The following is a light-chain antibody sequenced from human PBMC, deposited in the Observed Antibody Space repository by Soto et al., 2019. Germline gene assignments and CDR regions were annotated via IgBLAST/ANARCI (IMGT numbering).Light chain of an antibody. J-gene: IGKJ4*01. CDR1: QSVSSY. CDR2: DAS. CDR3: QQRSNWLT. Sequence: EIVLTQSPATLSXXPXXXXXXXXXASQSVSSYLAWYQQKPGQAPRLLIYDASSRATGIPARFSGSGSGTDFTLTISSLEPEDFAVYYCQQRSNWLTFGGGTKV. V-gene: IGKV3-11*01.